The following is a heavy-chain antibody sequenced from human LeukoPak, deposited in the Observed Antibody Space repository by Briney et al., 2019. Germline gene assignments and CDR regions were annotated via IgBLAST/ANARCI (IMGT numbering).Heavy chain of an antibody. CDR3: AGLNYYFYGTDV. CDR2: IYYSGST. CDR1: GGSISSYY. V-gene: IGHV4-59*08. Sequence: PSETLSLTCTVSGGSISSYYWNWIRQPPGKGLEWIGSIYYSGSTNYSPSLKSRVTISVDTSKNQFSLNMRSVTASDTAVYYCAGLNYYFYGTDVWGQGTSVTVSS. J-gene: IGHJ6*02.